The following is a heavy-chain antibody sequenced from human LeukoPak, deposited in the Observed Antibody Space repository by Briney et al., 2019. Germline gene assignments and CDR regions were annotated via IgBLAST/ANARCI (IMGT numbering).Heavy chain of an antibody. CDR1: GGSISSYY. Sequence: SETLSLTCTVSGGSISSYYWSWIRQPPGKGLEWIGYIYYSGSTNYNPSLKSRVTISVDTSKNQFSLKLSSVTAADTAVYYCARLLLGGYDFYAFDIWGQGTMVTVSS. V-gene: IGHV4-59*08. CDR3: ARLLLGGYDFYAFDI. D-gene: IGHD5-12*01. CDR2: IYYSGST. J-gene: IGHJ3*02.